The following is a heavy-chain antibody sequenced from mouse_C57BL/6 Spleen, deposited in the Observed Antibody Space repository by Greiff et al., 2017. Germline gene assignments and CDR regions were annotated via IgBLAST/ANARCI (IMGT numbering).Heavy chain of an antibody. CDR2: ISSGSSTI. CDR1: GFTFSDYG. CDR3: ARGDYGSSYGRYFDV. Sequence: EVHLVESGGGLVKPGGSLKLSCAASGFTFSDYGMHWVRQAPEKGLEWVAYISSGSSTIYYADPVKGRFTISRDNAKNTLFLQMTSLRSEDTAMYYCARGDYGSSYGRYFDVWGTGTTVTVSS. D-gene: IGHD1-1*01. V-gene: IGHV5-17*01. J-gene: IGHJ1*03.